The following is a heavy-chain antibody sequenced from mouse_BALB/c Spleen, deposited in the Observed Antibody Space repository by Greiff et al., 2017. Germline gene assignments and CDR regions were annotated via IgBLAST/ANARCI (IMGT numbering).Heavy chain of an antibody. Sequence: EVKLEESGGGLVKPGGSLKLSCAASGFTFSSYAMSWVRQSPEKRLEWVAEISSGGSYTYYPDTVTGRFTISRDNAKNTLYLEMSSLRSEDTAMYYCARRGLGYGDYYAMDYWGQGTTLTVSS. CDR3: ARRGLGYGDYYAMDY. CDR2: ISSGGSYT. D-gene: IGHD1-1*02. V-gene: IGHV5-9-4*01. CDR1: GFTFSSYA. J-gene: IGHJ2*01.